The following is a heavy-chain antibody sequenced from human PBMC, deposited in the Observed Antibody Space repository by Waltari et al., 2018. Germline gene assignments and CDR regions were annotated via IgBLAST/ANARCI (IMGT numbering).Heavy chain of an antibody. CDR2: IIPIFGTA. J-gene: IGHJ4*03. CDR1: GGTFSSYA. V-gene: IGHV1-69*14. CDR3: ASSLYARWERPMEYFDY. Sequence: QVQLVQSGAEVKKPGSSVKVSCKASGGTFSSYAISWVRQAPGQGLEWMGGIIPIFGTANYAQKFQGRVTITADKSTSTAYMELSSLRSEDTAVYYCASSLYARWERPMEYFDYWGKGTTVTVSS. D-gene: IGHD1-26*01.